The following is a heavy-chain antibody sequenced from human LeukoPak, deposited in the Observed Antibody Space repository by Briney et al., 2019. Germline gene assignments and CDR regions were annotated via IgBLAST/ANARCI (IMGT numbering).Heavy chain of an antibody. CDR3: AKDGGNYYIDY. J-gene: IGHJ4*02. CDR2: ISHDGSTK. Sequence: PGGSLRLSCAASGVTFSSYVMHWVRQAPGKGLEWMAFISHDGSTKLYADSVKGRFTISRDNSKNTMLLQMNSLRPEDTAVYFCAKDGGNYYIDYWGQGTLVTVSS. D-gene: IGHD4-23*01. V-gene: IGHV3-30*18. CDR1: GVTFSSYV.